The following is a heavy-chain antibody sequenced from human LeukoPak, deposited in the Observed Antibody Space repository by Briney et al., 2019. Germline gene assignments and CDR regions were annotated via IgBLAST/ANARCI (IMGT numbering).Heavy chain of an antibody. CDR3: ARVKKLMPEFEF. V-gene: IGHV1-2*02. Sequence: ASVKVSCKASGYXFIDFYIHWVRQAPGQGLKWMGWINPNSGAIKYSQKFQGRVSMTRDTSITTVYMDLSSLRSDDTAVYYCARVKKLMPEFEFWGQGTLVTVSS. CDR2: INPNSGAI. D-gene: IGHD2-2*01. J-gene: IGHJ4*02. CDR1: GYXFIDFY.